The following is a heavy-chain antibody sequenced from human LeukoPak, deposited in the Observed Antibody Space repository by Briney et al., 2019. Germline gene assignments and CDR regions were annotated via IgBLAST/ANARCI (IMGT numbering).Heavy chain of an antibody. CDR2: INPNSGGT. Sequence: ASVKVSCKASGYTFTGYYMHWVRPAPGQGLEWMGWINPNSGGTNYAQKFQGRVTMTRDTSISTAYMELSRLRSDDTAVYYCARDGDYYYDSSGYYYVSWGQGTLVTVSS. J-gene: IGHJ4*02. CDR3: ARDGDYYYDSSGYYYVS. CDR1: GYTFTGYY. D-gene: IGHD3-22*01. V-gene: IGHV1-2*02.